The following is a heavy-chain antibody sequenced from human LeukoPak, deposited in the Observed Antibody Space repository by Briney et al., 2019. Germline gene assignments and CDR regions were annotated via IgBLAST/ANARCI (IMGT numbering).Heavy chain of an antibody. J-gene: IGHJ6*03. CDR1: GYSFTSYW. D-gene: IGHD5-18*01. CDR2: IYPGDSDT. V-gene: IGHV5-51*01. CDR3: ARLYFGYSYGYNYYYMDV. Sequence: GESLKISCKGSGYSFTSYWIGWVRQMPGKGLEWMGIIYPGDSDTRYSPSFQGQVTISADKSISTAYLQWSSLKASDTAMYYCARLYFGYSYGYNYYYMDVWGKGTTVTVPS.